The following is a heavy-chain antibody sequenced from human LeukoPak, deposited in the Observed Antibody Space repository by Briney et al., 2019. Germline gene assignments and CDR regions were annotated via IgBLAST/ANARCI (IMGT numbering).Heavy chain of an antibody. V-gene: IGHV4-39*07. CDR2: IYHSGST. D-gene: IGHD3-3*01. J-gene: IGHJ4*02. Sequence: SETLSLTCTVSGGSISSGSYYWSWIRQPPGKGLEWIGSIYHSGSTYYNPSLKSRVTISVDTSKNQFSLKLSSVTAADTAVYYCARSLRITIFGVVIGWGQGTLVTVSS. CDR3: ARSLRITIFGVVIG. CDR1: GGSISSGSYY.